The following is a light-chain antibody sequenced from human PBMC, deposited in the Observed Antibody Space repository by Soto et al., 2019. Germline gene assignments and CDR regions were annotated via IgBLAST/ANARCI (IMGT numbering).Light chain of an antibody. CDR3: QVWDSSTGV. J-gene: IGLJ1*01. CDR1: NIGSKN. CDR2: RDT. Sequence: SYELTQPLSVSVALGQTARITCGGNNIGSKNVHWYQHRPGQAPVMIIYRDTNRPSEIPERFSGSNSGNTATLTISRAQVGDEADYYCQVWDSSTGVFGTGTKVTVL. V-gene: IGLV3-9*01.